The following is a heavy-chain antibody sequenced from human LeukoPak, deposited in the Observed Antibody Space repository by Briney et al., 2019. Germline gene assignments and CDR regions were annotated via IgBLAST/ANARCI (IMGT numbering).Heavy chain of an antibody. J-gene: IGHJ4*02. CDR2: IYYSGNSGNT. V-gene: IGHV4-39*01. Sequence: SETLSLTCTVSGGSINSSAYSWGWIRQPPGKGLEWIGNIYYSGNSGNTYYKPALMSRVSISVDTSKNQFSLRLNSVTAADTAVYYCARQYGPGYSSTWYFDYWGQGTLVTVSS. CDR1: GGSINSSAYS. CDR3: ARQYGPGYSSTWYFDY. D-gene: IGHD6-13*01.